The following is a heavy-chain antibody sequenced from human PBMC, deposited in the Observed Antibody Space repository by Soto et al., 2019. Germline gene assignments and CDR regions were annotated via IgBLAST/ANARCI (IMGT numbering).Heavy chain of an antibody. D-gene: IGHD2-2*01. Sequence: QLQLQESGSGLVKPSQTLSLTCTVSGGSINSGGSSWIWIRQPPGKGLEWIGYIYHTGNTFYNPSLQSRVTISVDQSKNQFSLSLGSVTAADTAMYYCARVERTLSTPFAYGMDVWGQGTTVTVSS. CDR2: IYHTGNT. CDR1: GGSINSGGSS. V-gene: IGHV4-30-2*01. J-gene: IGHJ6*02. CDR3: ARVERTLSTPFAYGMDV.